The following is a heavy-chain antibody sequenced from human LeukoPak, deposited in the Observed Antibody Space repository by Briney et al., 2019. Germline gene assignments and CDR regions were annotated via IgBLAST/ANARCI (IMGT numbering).Heavy chain of an antibody. CDR2: PYYRSKWYN. J-gene: IGHJ4*02. Sequence: SQTLSLTCAISGDSFSSNSAAWNWIRQSPSRGLEWLGKPYYRSKWYNESAASVKSRTSVNADTSKNQFSLQLTSVTPEDTAVYYCARGVGGSPSQYHLDDWGQGTLVTVPS. CDR1: GDSFSSNSAA. CDR3: ARGVGGSPSQYHLDD. D-gene: IGHD4-11*01. V-gene: IGHV6-1*01.